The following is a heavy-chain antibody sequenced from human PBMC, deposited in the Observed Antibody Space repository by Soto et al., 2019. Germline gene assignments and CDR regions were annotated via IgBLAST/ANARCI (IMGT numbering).Heavy chain of an antibody. CDR1: GYSITSGFC. V-gene: IGHV4-38-2*01. CDR3: TRGAGAPWVRFDS. Sequence: SETLSLTCGVSGYSITSGFCWGWVRQSPGKGLEWIGSISYSAKTFYNPSLASRLSIAVDTSMNQFSLRLTSVTAADTALYYCTRGAGAPWVRFDSWGQGTLVTVYS. J-gene: IGHJ4*02. D-gene: IGHD3-22*01. CDR2: ISYSAKT.